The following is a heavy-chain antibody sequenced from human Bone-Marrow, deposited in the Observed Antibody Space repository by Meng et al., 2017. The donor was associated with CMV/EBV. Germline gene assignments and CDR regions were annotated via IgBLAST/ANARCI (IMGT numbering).Heavy chain of an antibody. CDR3: VRQGLLTGYDCWSGCQSMGSENWFDA. CDR2: IYDSGST. Sequence: SESLSLTCTVSGGSISSSSYYWGWIRQPPGKGLEWIGRIYDSGSTYYNPSLKRRDTIYVDTVKNQFSLKMSYVTAAETAVYYCVRQGLLTGYDCWSGCQSMGSENWFDAWGQGTMVTVSS. D-gene: IGHD3-3*01. J-gene: IGHJ5*02. V-gene: IGHV4-39*01. CDR1: GGSISSSSYY.